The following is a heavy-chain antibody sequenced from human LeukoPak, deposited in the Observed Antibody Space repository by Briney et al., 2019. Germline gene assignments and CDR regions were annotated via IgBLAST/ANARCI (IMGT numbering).Heavy chain of an antibody. Sequence: GRSLRLSCAASGFTFSSYCMHWVRQAPGKGLEWVAVIWYDGSNKYYADSVKGRFTISRDNSKNPLYPQMNSLRAEDTAVYYCARDGAAFDYGDYRGMDVWGQGTTVTVSS. CDR3: ARDGAAFDYGDYRGMDV. D-gene: IGHD4-17*01. CDR2: IWYDGSNK. J-gene: IGHJ6*02. CDR1: GFTFSSYC. V-gene: IGHV3-33*01.